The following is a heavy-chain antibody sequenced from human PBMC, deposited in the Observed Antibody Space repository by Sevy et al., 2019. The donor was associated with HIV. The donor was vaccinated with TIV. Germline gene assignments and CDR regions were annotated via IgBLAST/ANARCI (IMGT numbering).Heavy chain of an antibody. D-gene: IGHD2-2*01. CDR1: GGTFSSYA. CDR3: ARDGRDIVVVPAATDAMDV. V-gene: IGHV1-69*13. J-gene: IGHJ6*02. Sequence: ASVKVSCKASGGTFSSYAISWVRQAPGQGLEWMGGIIPIFGTANYAQKFQGRVTITADESTSTAYMELSSLRSEDTAVYYCARDGRDIVVVPAATDAMDVWGQGTTVTVSS. CDR2: IIPIFGTA.